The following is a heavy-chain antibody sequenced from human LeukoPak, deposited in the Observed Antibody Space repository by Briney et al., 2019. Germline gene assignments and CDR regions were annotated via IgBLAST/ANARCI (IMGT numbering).Heavy chain of an antibody. J-gene: IGHJ5*02. CDR1: GFPISSYY. D-gene: IGHD3-9*01. V-gene: IGHV4-59*01. CDR3: ASHPLYFDILTGYSGYNWFDP. Sequence: WETLTLSCTVSGFPISSYYLSWVRQPPGKGLEWIGYICYSGNTIYNPSLKIRVTISVDTSKNQFSLKLSSVTAADTAVYYCASHPLYFDILTGYSGYNWFDPWGQGTLVTVSS. CDR2: ICYSGNT.